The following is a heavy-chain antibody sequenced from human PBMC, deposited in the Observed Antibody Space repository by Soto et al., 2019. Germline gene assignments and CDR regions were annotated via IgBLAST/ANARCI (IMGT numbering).Heavy chain of an antibody. J-gene: IGHJ4*02. CDR2: LIRIFGTA. V-gene: IGHV1-69*01. CDR1: GGTFSSYA. Sequence: QVQLVQSGAEVKKPGSSVKVSCKASGGTFSSYAISWVRQAPGQGLEWMGGLIRIFGTANYAQKFQGRVTITADQSPSTAYMELGSLRSEDTAVYYCAREAYCGGDCYPWFDYWGQGTLGTVSS. D-gene: IGHD2-21*02. CDR3: AREAYCGGDCYPWFDY.